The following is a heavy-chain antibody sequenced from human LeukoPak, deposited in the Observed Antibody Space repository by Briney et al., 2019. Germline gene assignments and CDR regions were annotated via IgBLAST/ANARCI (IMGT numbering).Heavy chain of an antibody. J-gene: IGHJ3*02. V-gene: IGHV1-69*05. CDR1: GGTFSTCA. CDR3: ARSLTTIVVADAFDI. Sequence: APVKVSCKASGGTFSTCAISWMRQAPGQGLDWMGGIIPKFGTAKYAQKFQGRVTITTDESTSTAYMELSSLRSEDTAVYYCARSLTTIVVADAFDIWGQGTMVTVSS. D-gene: IGHD3-22*01. CDR2: IIPKFGTA.